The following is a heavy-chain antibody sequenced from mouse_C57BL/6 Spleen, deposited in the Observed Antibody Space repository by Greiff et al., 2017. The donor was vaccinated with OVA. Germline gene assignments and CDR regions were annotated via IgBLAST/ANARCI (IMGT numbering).Heavy chain of an antibody. V-gene: IGHV1-50*01. J-gene: IGHJ1*03. CDR2: IDPSDSYT. CDR1: GYTFTSYW. D-gene: IGHD1-1*01. Sequence: VQLQQPGAELVKPGASVKLSCKASGYTFTSYWMQWVKQRPGQGLEWIGEIDPSDSYTNYNQKVKGKATLTIDTSSSTAYMQLSSLAAEASAVYYCARTITTVVADVWGTGTTVTVSS. CDR3: ARTITTVVADV.